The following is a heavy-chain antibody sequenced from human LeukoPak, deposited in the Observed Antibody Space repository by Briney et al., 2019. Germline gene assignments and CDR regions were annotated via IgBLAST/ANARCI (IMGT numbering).Heavy chain of an antibody. Sequence: SETLSLTCTASGGSISSSSYYWGWIRQPPGKGLEWIGSIYHSGSTYYNPSLKSRVTISVDTSKNQFSLKLTSVTAADTAVYYCARLYPPATRFDYWGQGTLVTVSS. CDR3: ARLYPPATRFDY. CDR1: GGSISSSSYY. D-gene: IGHD5-24*01. CDR2: IYHSGST. J-gene: IGHJ4*02. V-gene: IGHV4-39*07.